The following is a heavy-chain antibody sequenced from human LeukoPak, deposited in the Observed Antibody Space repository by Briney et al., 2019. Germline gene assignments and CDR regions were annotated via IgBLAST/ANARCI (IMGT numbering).Heavy chain of an antibody. D-gene: IGHD1-26*01. CDR2: IYRAGDT. J-gene: IGHJ4*02. CDR3: AKYGPQDSGSSHFDY. Sequence: GGSLRLSCAASGFTLSTYDMHWVRQPTGEGLEWVSIIYRAGDTYYPGSVKGRFTISRDNAKNSLYLQMNSLRAEDTAIYYCAKYGPQDSGSSHFDYWGQGALVTVSS. V-gene: IGHV3-13*01. CDR1: GFTLSTYD.